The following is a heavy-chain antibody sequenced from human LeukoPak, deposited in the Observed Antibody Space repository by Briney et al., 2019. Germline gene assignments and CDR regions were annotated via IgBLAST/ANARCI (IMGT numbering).Heavy chain of an antibody. J-gene: IGHJ4*02. CDR3: ARDGDSGYDRSLDY. CDR2: ISAYNGNT. D-gene: IGHD5-12*01. Sequence: VASVTVSFKASGYTFTSYGISWVRQAPGQGLEWMGWISAYNGNTNYAQKLQGRVTMTTDTSTSTAYMELRSLRSDDTAVYYCARDGDSGYDRSLDYWGQGTLVTVSS. CDR1: GYTFTSYG. V-gene: IGHV1-18*01.